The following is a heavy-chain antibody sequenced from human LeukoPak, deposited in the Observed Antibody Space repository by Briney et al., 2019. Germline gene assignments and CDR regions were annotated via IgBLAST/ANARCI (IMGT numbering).Heavy chain of an antibody. CDR2: ISDSGNT. D-gene: IGHD5-24*01. J-gene: IGHJ4*02. Sequence: GGTLRLSCAASGFTFDNCGMSWVRQAPGKGLEWVSAISDSGNTYYADSVKGRFTISRDNSKNTVYLQMNSLSAEDAAVYYCVKDDGWVQYANWGQGTLVTVSS. CDR3: VKDDGWVQYAN. CDR1: GFTFDNCG. V-gene: IGHV3-23*01.